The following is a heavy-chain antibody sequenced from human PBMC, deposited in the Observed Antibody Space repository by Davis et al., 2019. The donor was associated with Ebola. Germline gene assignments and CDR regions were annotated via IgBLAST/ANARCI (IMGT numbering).Heavy chain of an antibody. Sequence: GGSLRLSCAASGFTFSSYGMHWVRQAPGKGLEWVAVISYDGSNKYYADSVKGRFTISRDNAKNSLYLQMNSLRDEDTAVYYCARAIHRIMVQGVIITPWFDPWGQGTLVTVSS. CDR1: GFTFSSYG. J-gene: IGHJ5*02. CDR2: ISYDGSNK. CDR3: ARAIHRIMVQGVIITPWFDP. D-gene: IGHD3-10*01. V-gene: IGHV3-30*03.